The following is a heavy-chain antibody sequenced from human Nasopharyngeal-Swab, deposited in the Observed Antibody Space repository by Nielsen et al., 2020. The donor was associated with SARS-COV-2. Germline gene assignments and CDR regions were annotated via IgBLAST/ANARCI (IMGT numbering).Heavy chain of an antibody. V-gene: IGHV3-11*05. CDR3: ARGDRIAVAGTFSLTDYYYGMDV. J-gene: IGHJ6*02. CDR1: GFTVSSNY. CDR2: ISSSSSYT. Sequence: GGSLRLSCAASGFTVSSNYMSWIRQAPGKGLEWVSYISSSSSYTNYADSVKGRFTISRDNAKNSLYLQMNSLRAEDTAVYYCARGDRIAVAGTFSLTDYYYGMDVWGQGTTVTVSS. D-gene: IGHD6-19*01.